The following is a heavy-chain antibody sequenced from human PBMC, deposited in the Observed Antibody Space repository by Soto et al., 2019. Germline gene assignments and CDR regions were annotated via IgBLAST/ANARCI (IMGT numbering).Heavy chain of an antibody. V-gene: IGHV4-59*01. Sequence: PSETLSVTCTVSGCSITSYCWSWIRQPPGKGLEWMGYIYYSGSTNYNPSLKSRVTISVDTSKNQFSLRLSSVTAADTAVYSCARDRGYGDPFDSWGQGTLVTVSA. D-gene: IGHD4-17*01. CDR2: IYYSGST. CDR3: ARDRGYGDPFDS. CDR1: GCSITSYC. J-gene: IGHJ4*02.